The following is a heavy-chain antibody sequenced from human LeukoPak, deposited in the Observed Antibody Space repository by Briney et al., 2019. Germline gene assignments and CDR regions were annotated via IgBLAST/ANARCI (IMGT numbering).Heavy chain of an antibody. CDR2: ISGSGGST. D-gene: IGHD3-16*01. CDR3: AKVRKGVGAFDI. J-gene: IGHJ3*02. CDR1: GFTFSNYA. V-gene: IGHV3-23*01. Sequence: GGSLRLSCAASGFTFSNYAMNWVRQAPGKGLEWVSAISGSGGSTYYADSVKGRFTISRDNSKNTLYLQTNSLRAEDTAVYYCAKVRKGVGAFDIWGQGIMVTVSS.